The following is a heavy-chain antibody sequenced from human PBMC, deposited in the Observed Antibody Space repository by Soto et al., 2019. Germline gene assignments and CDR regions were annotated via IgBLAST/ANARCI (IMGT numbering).Heavy chain of an antibody. CDR3: ARDIESVTAKHFFYYYAMDV. J-gene: IGHJ6*02. CDR1: GFTFSNYG. D-gene: IGHD2-8*01. V-gene: IGHV1-18*01. Sequence: AXVKVCCKASGFTFSNYGLNWVRQAPGQGLEWMGWVSANNGHTNYAQNLQGRVSMTTDTSTSTAYMELRGLTFDDTAVYYCARDIESVTAKHFFYYYAMDVWGQGSTVTVSS. CDR2: VSANNGHT.